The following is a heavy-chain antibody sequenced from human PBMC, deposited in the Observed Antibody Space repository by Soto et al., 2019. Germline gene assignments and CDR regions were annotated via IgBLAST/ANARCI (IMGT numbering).Heavy chain of an antibody. D-gene: IGHD6-13*01. V-gene: IGHV3-7*03. CDR1: GFTFSSYW. Sequence: GGSLRLSCAASGFTFSSYWMSWVRQAPGKGLEWVANIKQDGSEKYYVDSVKGRFTISRDNAKNSLYLQMNSLRAEDTAVYYCARGYSSSWFCSDYWGQGTLVTVSS. J-gene: IGHJ4*02. CDR2: IKQDGSEK. CDR3: ARGYSSSWFCSDY.